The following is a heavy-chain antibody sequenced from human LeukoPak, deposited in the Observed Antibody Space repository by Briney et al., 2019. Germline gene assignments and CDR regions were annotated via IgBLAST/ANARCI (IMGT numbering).Heavy chain of an antibody. D-gene: IGHD6-13*01. J-gene: IGHJ4*02. CDR3: RPEQQLGADY. CDR1: GGSFSGYY. V-gene: IGHV4-34*01. Sequence: SETLSLTCAVYGGSFSGYYWSWIRQPPGKGLEWIGEINHSGSTNYNPSLKSRVTISVDTSKNQFSLKLSSVTAADTAVYYCRPEQQLGADYWGQGTLVTVSS. CDR2: INHSGST.